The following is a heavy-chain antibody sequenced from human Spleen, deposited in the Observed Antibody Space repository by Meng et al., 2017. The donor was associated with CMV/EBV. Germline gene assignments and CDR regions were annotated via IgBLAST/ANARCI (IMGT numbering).Heavy chain of an antibody. D-gene: IGHD3-22*01. V-gene: IGHV3-21*01. Sequence: GESLKISCAASGFTFNSYTMNWVRQAPGKGLEWVSSITGSSNYIYYADSLKGRFTVFRDNAKDSLYLQMNSLTAEDTAVHYCARDRSSVSRFWLDPWGQGTLVTVSS. CDR3: ARDRSSVSRFWLDP. CDR2: ITGSSNYI. J-gene: IGHJ5*02. CDR1: GFTFNSYT.